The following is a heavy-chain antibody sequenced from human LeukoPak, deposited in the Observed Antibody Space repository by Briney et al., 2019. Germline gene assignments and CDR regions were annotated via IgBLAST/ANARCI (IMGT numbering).Heavy chain of an antibody. CDR3: ARVPFMGYYYYMDV. Sequence: PSETLSLTCTVSGGSISSGSYYWSWIRQPAGKGLEWIGRIYTSGSTNYNPSLKSRVTISVDTSKNQFSLKLSSVTAADTAVYYCARVPFMGYYYYMDVWGKGTTVTVSS. CDR1: GGSISSGSYY. J-gene: IGHJ6*03. CDR2: IYTSGST. D-gene: IGHD1-26*01. V-gene: IGHV4-61*02.